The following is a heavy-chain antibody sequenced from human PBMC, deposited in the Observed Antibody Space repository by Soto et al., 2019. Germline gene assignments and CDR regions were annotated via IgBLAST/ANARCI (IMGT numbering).Heavy chain of an antibody. V-gene: IGHV4-59*01. CDR1: GGSIRSYY. CDR3: ARGTGVVTATHFDY. CDR2: IYYSGST. J-gene: IGHJ4*02. Sequence: SETLSLTCTVSGGSIRSYYWSWIRQPPGKGLEWIGYIYYSGSTNYNPSLKSRVTISVDTSKNQFSLKLSSVTAADTAVYYCARGTGVVTATHFDYWGQGTLVTVS. D-gene: IGHD2-21*02.